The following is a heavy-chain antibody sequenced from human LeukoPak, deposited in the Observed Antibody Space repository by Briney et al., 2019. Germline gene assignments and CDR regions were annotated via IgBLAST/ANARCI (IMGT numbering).Heavy chain of an antibody. V-gene: IGHV3-48*02. CDR3: ARGSYYAPYYFDY. J-gene: IGHJ4*02. CDR1: GFTFSTYR. Sequence: PGGSLRLSCAASGFTFSTYRMNWVRQAPGKGLEWLSYISSGSNAIFYADSVKGRFTISRDNAKNSLFLQVNSLRDEDTAAYYCARGSYYAPYYFDYWGQGTLVTVSS. CDR2: ISSGSNAI. D-gene: IGHD1-26*01.